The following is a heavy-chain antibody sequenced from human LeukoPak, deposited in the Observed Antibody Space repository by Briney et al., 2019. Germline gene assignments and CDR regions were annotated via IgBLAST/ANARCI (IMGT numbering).Heavy chain of an antibody. V-gene: IGHV3-30*02. Sequence: PGGSLRLSCVVSGFTFSSYGMHWVRQAPGKGLEWVALIWYDGSNKYYADSVKGRFTISRDNSKNMLYLQMNSLRAEDTAVFYCAKDTKTYYYFDLWGRGTLVTVSS. CDR1: GFTFSSYG. CDR2: IWYDGSNK. CDR3: AKDTKTYYYFDL. D-gene: IGHD2-8*01. J-gene: IGHJ2*01.